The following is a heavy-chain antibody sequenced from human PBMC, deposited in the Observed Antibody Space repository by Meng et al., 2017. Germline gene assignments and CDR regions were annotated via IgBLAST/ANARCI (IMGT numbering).Heavy chain of an antibody. D-gene: IGHD6-13*01. Sequence: QVRRVEAGGEVKKPGASVKVSCKPSGYNFPDYYIHWVRQAPGQGLEWMGRIDPKNGDTHYAQKFQGRVTMTGDTSISTAYMDLSGLRSDDTAVYYCARDEDISAAGKLFGDYWGQGTLVTVSS. V-gene: IGHV1-2*06. J-gene: IGHJ4*02. CDR1: GYNFPDYY. CDR2: IDPKNGDT. CDR3: ARDEDISAAGKLFGDY.